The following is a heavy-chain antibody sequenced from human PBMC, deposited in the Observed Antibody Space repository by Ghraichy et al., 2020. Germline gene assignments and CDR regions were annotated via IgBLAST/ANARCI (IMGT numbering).Heavy chain of an antibody. J-gene: IGHJ6*02. CDR2: ISAYNGNT. Sequence: ASVKVSCKASGYTFTSYGISWVRQAPGQGLEWMGWISAYNGNTNYAQKLQGRVTMTTDTSTSTAYMELRSLRSDDTAVYYCARDLRITGTTLYYYYGMDVCGQGPTVTVSS. D-gene: IGHD1-7*01. CDR3: ARDLRITGTTLYYYYGMDV. CDR1: GYTFTSYG. V-gene: IGHV1-18*01.